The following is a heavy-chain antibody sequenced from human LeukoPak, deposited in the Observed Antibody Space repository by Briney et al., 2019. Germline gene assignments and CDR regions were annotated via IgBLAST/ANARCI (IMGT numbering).Heavy chain of an antibody. Sequence: GGSLRLSCAASGFTFSSYATSWVRQAPGKGLEWVSSISGSGGSTYYADSVKGRFTISRDNSKDTLYLQMNSLRAEDTAVYYCAKGYSNSWYVDYWGQGTLVTVSS. J-gene: IGHJ4*02. CDR3: AKGYSNSWYVDY. D-gene: IGHD6-13*01. V-gene: IGHV3-23*01. CDR2: ISGSGGST. CDR1: GFTFSSYA.